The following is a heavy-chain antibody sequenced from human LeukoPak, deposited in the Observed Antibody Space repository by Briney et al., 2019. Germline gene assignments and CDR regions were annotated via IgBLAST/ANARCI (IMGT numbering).Heavy chain of an antibody. Sequence: GESLKISCKDSGYSLTAYWIAWVRQMPGKGLEWMGIFYPRDSDTRYSPSFQGQVTISADKSINTAYLHWNTLKASDSAMHYCARREDSSGYSDFWGQGTLVTVSS. CDR3: ARREDSSGYSDF. CDR2: FYPRDSDT. J-gene: IGHJ4*02. V-gene: IGHV5-51*01. D-gene: IGHD3-22*01. CDR1: GYSLTAYW.